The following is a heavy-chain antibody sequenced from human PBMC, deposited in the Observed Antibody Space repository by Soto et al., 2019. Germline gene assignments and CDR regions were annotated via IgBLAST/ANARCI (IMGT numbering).Heavy chain of an antibody. CDR1: GGTFSSYA. CDR3: ARGREQQLVPIYYYYYGMDV. D-gene: IGHD6-13*01. CDR2: IIPIFGTA. J-gene: IGHJ6*02. V-gene: IGHV1-69*13. Sequence: SVKVSCKASGGTFSSYAISWVRQAPGQGLEWMGGIIPIFGTANYAQKFQGRVTITADESTSTAYMELSSLRSEDTAVYYCARGREQQLVPIYYYYYGMDVWGQGTTVTVSS.